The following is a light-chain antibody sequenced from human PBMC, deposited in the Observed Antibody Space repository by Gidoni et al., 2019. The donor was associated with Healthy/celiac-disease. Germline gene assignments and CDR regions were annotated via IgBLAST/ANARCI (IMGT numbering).Light chain of an antibody. CDR3: AAWDDSLNGPWV. CDR1: SSTNGSNT. CDR2: SNN. Sequence: QSVLTQPPSASGTPGQRVTISCSGSSSTNGSNTVNWYQQLPATAPKLLIYSNNQRPSGVPDRFSGSKSGTSASLAISGLQSEDEADYYCAAWDDSLNGPWVFGGGTKLTVL. J-gene: IGLJ3*02. V-gene: IGLV1-44*01.